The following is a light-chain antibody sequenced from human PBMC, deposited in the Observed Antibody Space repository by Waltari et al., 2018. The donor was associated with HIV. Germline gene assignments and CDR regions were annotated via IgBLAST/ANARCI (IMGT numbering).Light chain of an antibody. CDR3: QQYYSPPPT. V-gene: IGKV4-1*01. Sequence: DVVMTQSPDALAVSLGERATIHCKATHSVFYTPNAKNYIAWYQQRTGQAPKLLIYWASTREFGVSARFSGSGSGTNFTLTITSLQAEDVAVYYCQQYYSPPPTFGQGTKVEIK. CDR1: HSVFYTPNAKNY. CDR2: WAS. J-gene: IGKJ1*01.